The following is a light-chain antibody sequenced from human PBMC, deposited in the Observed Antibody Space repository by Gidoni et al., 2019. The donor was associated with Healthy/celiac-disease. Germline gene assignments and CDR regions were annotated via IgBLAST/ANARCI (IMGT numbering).Light chain of an antibody. CDR3: QQSYSTRGLT. V-gene: IGKV1-39*01. CDR2: AAS. Sequence: IQITPSPSSLSASVGDRVTITIRGSKSISSYFNWYQQKPGNAPKLLIYAASSLQSGFPARFSGSGSGTDFTLTISSLQPEDFETDYCQQSYSTRGLTFGGXTKVESK. CDR1: KSISSY. J-gene: IGKJ4*02.